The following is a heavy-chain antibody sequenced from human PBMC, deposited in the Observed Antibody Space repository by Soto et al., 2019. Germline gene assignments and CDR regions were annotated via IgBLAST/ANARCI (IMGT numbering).Heavy chain of an antibody. D-gene: IGHD6-13*01. J-gene: IGHJ5*02. CDR2: ISSNSAYI. Sequence: GGSLRLSCAASGFTFRSFTMNWVRQAPGKGLEWVSTISSNSAYIYCTDALRGRFTISRDNAKNSLHLQMNSLRAEDTAVYYCTRDASRDSSARGWFDPWGPGTLVTVSS. CDR1: GFTFRSFT. V-gene: IGHV3-21*01. CDR3: TRDASRDSSARGWFDP.